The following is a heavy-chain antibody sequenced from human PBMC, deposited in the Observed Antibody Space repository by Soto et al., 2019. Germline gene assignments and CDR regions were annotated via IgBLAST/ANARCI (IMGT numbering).Heavy chain of an antibody. CDR2: IFFSGTT. D-gene: IGHD6-19*01. J-gene: IGHJ4*01. CDR1: GGSITGYY. V-gene: IGHV4-59*01. Sequence: QVQLQESGPGLVKPSETLSLTCTVSGGSITGYYWTWIRQPPGKGLEWIGYIFFSGTTNCNPSLRSRVTMLVDTSKNQFSLKLSSVTAADTAVSYWARVGTSGWSPDYWGHGTLVTVSS. CDR3: ARVGTSGWSPDY.